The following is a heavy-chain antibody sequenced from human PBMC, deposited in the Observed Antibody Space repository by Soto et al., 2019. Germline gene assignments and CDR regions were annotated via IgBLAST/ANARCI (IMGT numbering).Heavy chain of an antibody. CDR1: GFSFSNYG. CDR3: ARDKGSYCCVGHFDY. D-gene: IGHD5-18*01. Sequence: GGSLRLSCVDSGFSFSNYGMNWVRQAPGKGLEWVSSINSRSNYIYYADSVKGRFTISRDNAKKSLYLQMNSLRAEDTAVYYCARDKGSYCCVGHFDYWGQGPM. J-gene: IGHJ4*02. V-gene: IGHV3-21*01. CDR2: INSRSNYI.